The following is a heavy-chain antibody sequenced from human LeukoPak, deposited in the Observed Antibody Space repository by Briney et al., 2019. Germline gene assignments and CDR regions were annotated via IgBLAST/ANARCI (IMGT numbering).Heavy chain of an antibody. CDR2: IIPIFGTA. D-gene: IGHD6-19*01. V-gene: IGHV1-69*05. CDR1: EGTFSSYA. CDR3: ARGYSSGWYGYFDY. J-gene: IGHJ4*02. Sequence: GASVKVSCKASEGTFSSYAISWVRQAPGQGLEWMGRIIPIFGTANYAQKFQGRVTITTDESTSTAYMELSSLRSEDTAVYYCARGYSSGWYGYFDYWGQGTLVTVSS.